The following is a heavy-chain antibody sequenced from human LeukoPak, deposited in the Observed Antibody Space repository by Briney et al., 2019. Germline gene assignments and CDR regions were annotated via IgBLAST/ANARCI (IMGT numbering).Heavy chain of an antibody. CDR1: GFTFSSYS. V-gene: IGHV3-21*01. Sequence: GGSLRLSCAASGFTFSSYSMNWVRQAPGKGLEWVSSISSSSSYIYYADSVKGRFTISRDNAKNSLYLQMNSLRAEDTAVYYCARGPMELELTPNLYWGQGTLVTVSS. CDR2: ISSSSSYI. CDR3: ARGPMELELTPNLY. J-gene: IGHJ4*02. D-gene: IGHD1-7*01.